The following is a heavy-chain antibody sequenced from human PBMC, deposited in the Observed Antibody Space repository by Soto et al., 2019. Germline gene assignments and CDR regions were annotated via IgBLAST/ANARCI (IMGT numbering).Heavy chain of an antibody. D-gene: IGHD1-7*01. J-gene: IGHJ4*02. CDR2: IDGSGIST. Sequence: EVPLLESGGGLVQPGGSLRLSCAASGFTFSSYGMSWVRQAPEKGLEWVSVIDGSGISTHYADSVKGRFTISRDNSKNTLYLQMNSLRAEDTAVYHCARTPHNWNSIPVDWGQGTLVTVSS. CDR1: GFTFSSYG. CDR3: ARTPHNWNSIPVD. V-gene: IGHV3-23*05.